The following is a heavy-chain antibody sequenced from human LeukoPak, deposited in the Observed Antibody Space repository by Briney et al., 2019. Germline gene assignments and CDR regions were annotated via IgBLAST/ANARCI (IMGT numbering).Heavy chain of an antibody. CDR2: IYHIGTT. Sequence: SETLSLTCAVSGYSISRGYYWGWIRQSPGKGLEWIGSIYHIGTTYYNPSLQIRVTISLDSYRNQFSLKLKSLTAADTAVYYCARVQNEDYYDSSGYSPFDYWGQGTLVTVSS. CDR1: GYSISRGYY. V-gene: IGHV4-38-2*01. D-gene: IGHD3-22*01. CDR3: ARVQNEDYYDSSGYSPFDY. J-gene: IGHJ4*02.